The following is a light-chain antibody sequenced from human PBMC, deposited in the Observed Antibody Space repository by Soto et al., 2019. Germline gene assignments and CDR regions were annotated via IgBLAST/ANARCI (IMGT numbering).Light chain of an antibody. Sequence: EIVLTQSPATPSLSPGERATLSCWASQSVSNSLAWYQQRPGQSPRLLIYDVSTRATGIPARFGGSGSGTDFTLTISSLETEDFAVYYCQQRTNWPLTFGGGTKVEI. J-gene: IGKJ4*01. CDR3: QQRTNWPLT. CDR1: QSVSNS. V-gene: IGKV3-11*01. CDR2: DVS.